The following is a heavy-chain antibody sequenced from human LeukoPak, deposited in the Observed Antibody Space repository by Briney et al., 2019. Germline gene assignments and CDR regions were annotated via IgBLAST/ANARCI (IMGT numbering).Heavy chain of an antibody. CDR1: GESFSGYY. D-gene: IGHD1-26*01. CDR3: ATLIVGTTYFDH. J-gene: IGHJ4*02. V-gene: IGHV4-34*01. Sequence: PSETLSLTCGVYGESFSGYYWTWVRQPPGKGLEWIGEIHYRGTTNYNPSLKSRVTVSADTSRYQFSLNLTSVTAADTAVYYCATLIVGTTYFDHWGQGSLVTVSS. CDR2: IHYRGTT.